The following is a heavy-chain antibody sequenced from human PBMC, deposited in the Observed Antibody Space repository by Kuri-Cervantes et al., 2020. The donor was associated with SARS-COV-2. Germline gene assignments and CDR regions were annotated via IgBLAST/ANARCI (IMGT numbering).Heavy chain of an antibody. Sequence: ASVKVSCKASGYTFTSYGISWVRQAPGQGLEWMGWISPNSGGTNYAQKFQGRVTMTTDTSTSTAYMELRSLRSDDTAVYYCARVLTGTTGGLDFDYWGQGTLVTVSS. CDR1: GYTFTSYG. V-gene: IGHV1-18*04. J-gene: IGHJ4*02. D-gene: IGHD1-14*01. CDR3: ARVLTGTTGGLDFDY. CDR2: ISPNSGGT.